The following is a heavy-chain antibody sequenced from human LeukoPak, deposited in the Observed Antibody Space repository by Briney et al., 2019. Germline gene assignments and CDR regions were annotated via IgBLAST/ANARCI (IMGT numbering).Heavy chain of an antibody. J-gene: IGHJ5*02. D-gene: IGHD1-1*01. V-gene: IGHV6-1*01. CDR3: ARGVLERRRVHWFDP. CDR2: TYYRSKWYN. CDR1: GDSVSSNSAA. Sequence: SQTLSLTCAISGDSVSSNSAAWNWIRQSPSRGLEWLGGTYYRSKWYNDYAVSVKSRITINPDTSKNQFSLQLNSVTPEDTAVYYCARGVLERRRVHWFDPWGQGTLVTVSS.